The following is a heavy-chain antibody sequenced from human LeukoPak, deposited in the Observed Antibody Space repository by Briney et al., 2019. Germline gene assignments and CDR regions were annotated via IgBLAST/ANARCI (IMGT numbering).Heavy chain of an antibody. V-gene: IGHV4-39*07. CDR1: GGSMSNSSYY. Sequence: PSETLSLTCTVSGGSMSNSSYYWGWIRQPPGKGLEWIGSIYHSGSTYYNPSLKSRVTISVDTSKNQFSLKLSSVTAADTAVYYCARDYYYGPDYMDVWGKGTTVTISS. CDR2: IYHSGST. D-gene: IGHD3-10*01. CDR3: ARDYYYGPDYMDV. J-gene: IGHJ6*03.